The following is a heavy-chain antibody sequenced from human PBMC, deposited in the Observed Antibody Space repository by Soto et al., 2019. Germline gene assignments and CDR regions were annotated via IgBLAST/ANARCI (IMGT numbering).Heavy chain of an antibody. Sequence: EGQLLESGGGLVQPGGSLRLSCVVSGFSISNHAMTWVPQAPGEGLEWVAFISGGGQATHYMDTVKGRFIISRDKSKNMMFLQMNSLRIEETALYFCAKVGVATDGDYLWGKGTVVTVSS. D-gene: IGHD3-3*01. CDR1: GFSISNHA. CDR2: ISGGGQAT. V-gene: IGHV3-23*01. CDR3: AKVGVATDGDYL. J-gene: IGHJ5*02.